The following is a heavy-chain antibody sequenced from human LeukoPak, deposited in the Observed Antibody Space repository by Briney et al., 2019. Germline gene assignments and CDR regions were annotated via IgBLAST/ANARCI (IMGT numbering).Heavy chain of an antibody. CDR1: GYTLIDYY. CDR3: ARGEGEKVVVVPADFDY. V-gene: IGHV1-2*02. CDR2: IIPKSGDT. Sequence: VASVKVSCKASGYTLIDYYIHWVRQAPGQGLEWVGSIIPKSGDTKYAQKFRGRVTMTRDTSTSTVYMELSSLRSEDTAVYYCARGEGEKVVVVPADFDYWGQGALVTVSS. D-gene: IGHD2-2*01. J-gene: IGHJ4*02.